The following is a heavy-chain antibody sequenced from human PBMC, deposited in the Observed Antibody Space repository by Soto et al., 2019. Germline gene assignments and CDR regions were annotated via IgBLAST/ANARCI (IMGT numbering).Heavy chain of an antibody. CDR2: INPNSGGT. CDR3: ARSLGYYDILTGYYPANWFDP. J-gene: IGHJ5*02. CDR1: GYTFTGYY. V-gene: IGHV1-2*04. D-gene: IGHD3-9*01. Sequence: ASVKVSCKASGYTFTGYYMHWLRQAPGQGLEWMGWINPNSGGTNYAQKFQGWVTMTRDTSISTAYMELSRLRSDDTAVYYCARSLGYYDILTGYYPANWFDPWGQGTLVTVSS.